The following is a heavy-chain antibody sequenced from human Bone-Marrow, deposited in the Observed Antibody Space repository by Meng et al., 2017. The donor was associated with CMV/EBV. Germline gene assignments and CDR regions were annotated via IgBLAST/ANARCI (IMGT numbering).Heavy chain of an antibody. CDR1: GGSISSYY. V-gene: IGHV4-59*01. D-gene: IGHD4-11*01. Sequence: SETLSLTCTVSGGSISSYYWSWIRQPPGKGLEWIGYIYYSGSTNYNPSLKSRVTISVDTSKNQFSLKLSSVTAADTAVYYCARTTVTTKGYYYGMDVWGKGTTVTVSS. CDR2: IYYSGST. CDR3: ARTTVTTKGYYYGMDV. J-gene: IGHJ6*04.